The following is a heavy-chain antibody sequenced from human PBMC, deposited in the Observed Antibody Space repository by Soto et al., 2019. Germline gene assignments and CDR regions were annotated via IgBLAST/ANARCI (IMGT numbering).Heavy chain of an antibody. J-gene: IGHJ5*02. CDR2: IIPIFGTA. CDR1: GGTLRSYA. V-gene: IGHV1-69*06. Sequence: SVKVSCKASGGTLRSYAISWVRQAPGQGLEWMGGIIPIFGTANYAQKFQGRVTITADKSTSTAYMELSSLSSEDTAAYYCAVRYYYDSSGYSPIWFDPWGQGTLVTVSS. CDR3: AVRYYYDSSGYSPIWFDP. D-gene: IGHD3-22*01.